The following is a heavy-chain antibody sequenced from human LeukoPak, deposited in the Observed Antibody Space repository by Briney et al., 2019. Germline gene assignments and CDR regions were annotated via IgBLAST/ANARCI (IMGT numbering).Heavy chain of an antibody. V-gene: IGHV4-59*01. CDR3: ARGLFRFDP. CDR2: IYYSGST. J-gene: IGHJ5*02. Sequence: SETLSLTCTVSGGSISNYYWSWIRQPPGKGLEWIGYIYYSGSTNYNPSLKSRVIISVDTSKNQVSLKLSSVSTADTAVYYCARGLFRFDPWGQGTLVTVPS. CDR1: GGSISNYY.